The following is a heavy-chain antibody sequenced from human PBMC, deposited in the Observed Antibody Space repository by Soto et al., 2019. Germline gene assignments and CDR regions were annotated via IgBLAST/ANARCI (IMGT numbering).Heavy chain of an antibody. CDR1: GFTFGDYA. CDR3: ISSGWYSPGPYYYYYYGMDV. Sequence: GGSLRLSCTASGFTFGDYAMSWVRQAPGKGLEWVGFIRSKAYGGTTEYAASVKGRFTISRDDSKSIAYLQMNSLKTEDTAVYYCISSGWYSPGPYYYYYYGMDVWGQGTTVTVSS. J-gene: IGHJ6*02. V-gene: IGHV3-49*04. CDR2: IRSKAYGGTT. D-gene: IGHD6-19*01.